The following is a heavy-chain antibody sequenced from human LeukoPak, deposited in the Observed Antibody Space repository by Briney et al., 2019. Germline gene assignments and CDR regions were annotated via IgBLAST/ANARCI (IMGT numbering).Heavy chain of an antibody. J-gene: IGHJ3*02. CDR3: AANSITMVRGVIPDAFDI. Sequence: GESLKISCKGSGYSFTSYWIGWVRQIPGKGLEWMGIIYPGDSDTRYSPSFQGQVTISADKSISTAYLQWSSLKASDTAMYYCAANSITMVRGVIPDAFDIWGQGTMVTVSS. V-gene: IGHV5-51*01. CDR1: GYSFTSYW. D-gene: IGHD3-10*01. CDR2: IYPGDSDT.